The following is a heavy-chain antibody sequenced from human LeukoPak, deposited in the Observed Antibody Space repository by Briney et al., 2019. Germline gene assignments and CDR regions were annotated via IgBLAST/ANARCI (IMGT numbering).Heavy chain of an antibody. V-gene: IGHV4-59*02. D-gene: IGHD1-26*01. CDR1: GASVSSFY. Sequence: SETLSLTRTVSGASVSSFYWNWIRQPPGKGLEWIGSMYYSGTTNYDPSFKSRVTISLDTSKNEFSLRLKSLTAADTAVYYCAGQVGARIRYYYTSGLDVWGQGTTVAVSS. CDR2: MYYSGTT. J-gene: IGHJ6*02. CDR3: AGQVGARIRYYYTSGLDV.